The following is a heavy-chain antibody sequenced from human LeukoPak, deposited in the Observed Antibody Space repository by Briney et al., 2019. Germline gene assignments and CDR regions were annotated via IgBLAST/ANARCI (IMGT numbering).Heavy chain of an antibody. CDR2: INPNSGGT. Sequence: GASVTVSFKASGGTFSSYAISWVRQAPGQGLEWMGWINPNSGGTNYAQKFQGRVTMTRDTSISTAYMELSRLRSDDTAVYYCARDGSGGNWFDPWGQGTLVTVSS. J-gene: IGHJ5*02. V-gene: IGHV1-2*02. CDR3: ARDGSGGNWFDP. CDR1: GGTFSSYA. D-gene: IGHD3-10*01.